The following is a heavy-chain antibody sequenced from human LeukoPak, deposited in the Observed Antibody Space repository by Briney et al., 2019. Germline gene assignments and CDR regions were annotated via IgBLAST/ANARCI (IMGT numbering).Heavy chain of an antibody. D-gene: IGHD6-13*01. J-gene: IGHJ4*02. CDR3: ARERAAAGYFVY. CDR2: IYYSGST. V-gene: IGHV4-39*02. CDR1: GCSISSSSYY. Sequence: SETLSLTCTVSGCSISSSSYYSGWIRQPPGKGLEWIGSIYYSGSTYYNPSLKSRVTISVDTSKNQFSLKLSSVTAADTAVYYCARERAAAGYFVYWGQGTLVTVSS.